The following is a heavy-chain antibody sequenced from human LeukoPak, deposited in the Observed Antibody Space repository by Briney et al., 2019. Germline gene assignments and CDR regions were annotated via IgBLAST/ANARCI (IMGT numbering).Heavy chain of an antibody. CDR1: GFTFRDYT. J-gene: IGHJ4*02. V-gene: IGHV3-49*03. D-gene: IGHD3-22*01. CDR2: IRSEAYSGTT. Sequence: GGSLRLSCSASGFTFRDYTVSWFREAPGKGVEWVGLIRSEAYSGTTEYATSVKDRFTISRDDSNSIAYLHMNSLKTEDTAVYYCTDSSGYLLPDYWGQGTLVTVSS. CDR3: TDSSGYLLPDY.